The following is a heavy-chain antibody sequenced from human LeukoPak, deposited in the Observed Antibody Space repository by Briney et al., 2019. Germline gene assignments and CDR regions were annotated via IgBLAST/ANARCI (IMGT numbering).Heavy chain of an antibody. CDR1: GDSVSSNSAG. CDR3: ARGGGSLNY. Sequence: SQTLSLTCAISGDSVSSNSAGWSWIRQSPSRGLELLGRTYYRSKWFNDYAASVKGRITINPDTSANQFSLQLNSVTPEDTAIYYCARGGGSLNYWGQGTLVTVSS. V-gene: IGHV6-1*01. CDR2: TYYRSKWFN. D-gene: IGHD3-10*01. J-gene: IGHJ4*02.